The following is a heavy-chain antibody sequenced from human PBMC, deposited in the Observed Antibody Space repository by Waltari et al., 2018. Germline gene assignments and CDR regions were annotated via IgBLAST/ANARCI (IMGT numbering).Heavy chain of an antibody. V-gene: IGHV4-59*01. CDR3: ARGGFGYYGMDV. D-gene: IGHD3-10*01. J-gene: IGHJ6*02. CDR2: IYYSGST. Sequence: QVQLQESGPGLVKPSETLSLTCPVSGGSISSYYWSWIRQPPGKGLEWIGYIYYSGSTNYNPSLKSRVTISVDTSKNQFSLKLSSVTAADTAVYYCARGGFGYYGMDVWGQGTTVTVSS. CDR1: GGSISSYY.